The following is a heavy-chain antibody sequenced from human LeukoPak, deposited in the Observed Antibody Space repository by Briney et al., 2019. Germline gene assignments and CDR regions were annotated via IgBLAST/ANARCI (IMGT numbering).Heavy chain of an antibody. V-gene: IGHV1-24*01. D-gene: IGHD4-23*01. Sequence: ASVKVSCKVSGYNVTEFFMHWVRQAPGKGLERMGGFDPEHGEMIYAQKFQGRVTMADDTSTDTAYMELSSLRSDDTAVYYCSTDFGLYGGNAENFDYWGQGTLVTVSS. CDR1: GYNVTEFF. CDR3: STDFGLYGGNAENFDY. J-gene: IGHJ4*02. CDR2: FDPEHGEM.